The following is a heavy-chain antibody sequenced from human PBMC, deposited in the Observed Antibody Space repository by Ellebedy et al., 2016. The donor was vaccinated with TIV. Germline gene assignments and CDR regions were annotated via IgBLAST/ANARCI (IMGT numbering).Heavy chain of an antibody. V-gene: IGHV3-23*01. Sequence: GESLKISCAASGFTFSSYAMSWVRQAPGTGLEWVSALSGTGGSTYYADSVKGRFTISRDNSKNTLNLQMSSRRAEDRAVYYCVRDGSGYSDYWGQGTLVTVSS. J-gene: IGHJ4*02. CDR1: GFTFSSYA. CDR2: LSGTGGST. D-gene: IGHD3-3*01. CDR3: VRDGSGYSDY.